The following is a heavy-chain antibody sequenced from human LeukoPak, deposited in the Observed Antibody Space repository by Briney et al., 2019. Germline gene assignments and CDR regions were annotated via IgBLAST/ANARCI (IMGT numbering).Heavy chain of an antibody. V-gene: IGHV4-34*01. J-gene: IGHJ4*02. CDR2: INHSGST. D-gene: IGHD3-16*01. CDR1: GFTFSSYS. Sequence: GSLRLSCAASGFTFSSYSMNWVRQPPGKGLEWIGEINHSGSTNYNPSLKSRVTISVDTSKNQFSLKLSSVTAADTAVYYCASQRRRRGKGYYFDYWGQGTLVTVSS. CDR3: ASQRRRRGKGYYFDY.